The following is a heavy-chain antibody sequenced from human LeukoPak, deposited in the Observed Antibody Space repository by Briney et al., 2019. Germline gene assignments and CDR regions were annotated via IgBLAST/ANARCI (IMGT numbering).Heavy chain of an antibody. CDR3: ARDSDYVWGIPAD. CDR1: GFTFSNAW. D-gene: IGHD3-16*01. Sequence: PGGSLRLSCAASGFTFSNAWMSWVRQAPGKGLEWVGRIKSKTDGGTTDYAAPVKGRFTISRDDSKNTLYLQMNSLKTEDTAVYYCARDSDYVWGIPADWGQGTLVTVSS. CDR2: IKSKTDGGTT. V-gene: IGHV3-15*01. J-gene: IGHJ4*02.